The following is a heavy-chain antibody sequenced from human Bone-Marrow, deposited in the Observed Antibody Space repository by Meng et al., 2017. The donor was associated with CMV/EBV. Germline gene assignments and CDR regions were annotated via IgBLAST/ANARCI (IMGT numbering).Heavy chain of an antibody. CDR3: ARTILRFWSGYYIICGFDP. Sequence: GESLKISCAASGLDFNTSSMNWVRQAPGKGLEWVSSIDSSGNYIYSADSVKGRFTISRDNRKSSLYLQMNSLGVEDTAVHYCARTILRFWSGYYIICGFDPWGQGTLVTVSS. V-gene: IGHV3-21*01. D-gene: IGHD3-3*01. J-gene: IGHJ5*02. CDR1: GLDFNTSS. CDR2: IDSSGNYI.